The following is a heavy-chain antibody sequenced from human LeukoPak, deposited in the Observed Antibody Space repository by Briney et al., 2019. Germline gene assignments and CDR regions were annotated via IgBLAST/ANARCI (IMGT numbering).Heavy chain of an antibody. V-gene: IGHV3-21*01. CDR2: ISSSSSYI. CDR3: ARDRSGMIVVVHFDY. J-gene: IGHJ4*02. CDR1: GFTFSSYS. Sequence: GGSLRLSCAASGFTFSSYSMNWVRQAPGKGLEWVSSISSSSSYIYCADSVKGRFTISRDNAKNSLYLQMNSLRAEDTAVYYCARDRSGMIVVVHFDYWGQGTLVTVSS. D-gene: IGHD3-22*01.